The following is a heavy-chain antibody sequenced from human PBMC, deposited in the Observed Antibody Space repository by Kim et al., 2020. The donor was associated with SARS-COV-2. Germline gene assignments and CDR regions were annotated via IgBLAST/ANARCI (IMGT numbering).Heavy chain of an antibody. J-gene: IGHJ6*02. Sequence: GGSLRLSCAASGFTFSSYDMHWVRQATGKGLEWVSAIGTAGDTYYPGSVKGRFTISRENAKNSLYLQMNSLRAGDTAVYYCARVDGSGRYYYGMDVWGQGTTVTVSS. CDR3: ARVDGSGRYYYGMDV. CDR1: GFTFSSYD. CDR2: IGTAGDT. D-gene: IGHD3-10*01. V-gene: IGHV3-13*04.